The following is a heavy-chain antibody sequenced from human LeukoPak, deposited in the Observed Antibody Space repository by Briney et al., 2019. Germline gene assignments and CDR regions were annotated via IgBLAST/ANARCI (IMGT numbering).Heavy chain of an antibody. CDR2: IYHSGTT. Sequence: SETLSLTCTVSGSSINSAYYWAWIRQPPGKGLEWIGTIYHSGTTYYNPSLKSRVTISLDTSKNQFSLKLSSVTAADTAVYYCARAFESYAFDIWGQGTMVTVSS. J-gene: IGHJ3*02. CDR3: ARAFESYAFDI. V-gene: IGHV4-38-2*02. CDR1: GSSINSAYY. D-gene: IGHD3-9*01.